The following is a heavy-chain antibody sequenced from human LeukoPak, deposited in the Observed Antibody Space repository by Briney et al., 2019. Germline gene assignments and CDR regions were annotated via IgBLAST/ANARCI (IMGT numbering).Heavy chain of an antibody. D-gene: IGHD4-17*01. CDR2: IYYSGST. CDR3: ARVPISTTARGYFDY. CDR1: GGSVSSYY. J-gene: IGHJ4*02. Sequence: SETLSLTCTVSGGSVSSYYWSWIRQPPGKGLEWIGYIYYSGSTTYNPSLKSRVTMSVDTSKNKFSLKLNSLTAADTAVYYCARVPISTTARGYFDYWGQGTPVTVSS. V-gene: IGHV4-59*02.